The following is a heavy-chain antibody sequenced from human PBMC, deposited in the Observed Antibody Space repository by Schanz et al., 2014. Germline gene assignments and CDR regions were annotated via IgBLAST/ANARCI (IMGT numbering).Heavy chain of an antibody. CDR3: ARRIWDGDYYYFDY. V-gene: IGHV4-59*08. CDR2: IYYRGNT. D-gene: IGHD4-17*01. CDR1: GGSISSYY. Sequence: QVQLQESGPGLVKPSETLSLTCTVSGGSISSYYWSWIRQPPGKGLEWIGFIYYRGNTNYNPSLPIRVPRSVDTSKTQFSLKRSSVTAADTAVYYCARRIWDGDYYYFDYWGQGTLVTVSS. J-gene: IGHJ4*02.